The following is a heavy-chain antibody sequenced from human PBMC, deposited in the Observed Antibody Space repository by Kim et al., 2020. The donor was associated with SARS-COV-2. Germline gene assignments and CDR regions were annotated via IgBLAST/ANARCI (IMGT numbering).Heavy chain of an antibody. V-gene: IGHV3-9*01. CDR3: AKAAQQQLGLAD. D-gene: IGHD6-13*01. Sequence: GYADSVKGRFTIARDNAKISLYLHMNSLGAEDTALYYCAKAAQQQLGLADWGQGTLVTVSS. J-gene: IGHJ4*02.